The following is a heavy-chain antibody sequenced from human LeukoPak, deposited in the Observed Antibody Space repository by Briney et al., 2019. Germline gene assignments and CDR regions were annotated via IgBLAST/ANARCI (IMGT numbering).Heavy chain of an antibody. CDR3: ARDMGIAAAGTSYYYYYMDV. CDR1: GYTFTGYY. CDR2: INPNSGGT. D-gene: IGHD6-13*01. Sequence: ASVKVSCKASGYTFTGYYMHWVRQAPGQGLEWMGWINPNSGGTNYAQKFQGRVTMTRDTSISTAYMELSRLRSDDTAVYYCARDMGIAAAGTSYYYYYMDVWGKGTTVTVSS. J-gene: IGHJ6*03. V-gene: IGHV1-2*02.